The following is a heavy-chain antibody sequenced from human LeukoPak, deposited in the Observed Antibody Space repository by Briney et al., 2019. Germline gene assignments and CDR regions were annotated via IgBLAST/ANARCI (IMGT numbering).Heavy chain of an antibody. V-gene: IGHV3-30-3*01. D-gene: IGHD3-10*01. CDR3: AKAAKSGVYYYYYYMDV. Sequence: GGSLRLSCAASGFTFSSYAMHWVRQAPGKGLEWVAVISYDGSNKYYADSVKGRFTISRDNSKNTLYLQMNSLRAEDTAVYYCAKAAKSGVYYYYYYMDVWGKGTTVTVSS. J-gene: IGHJ6*03. CDR2: ISYDGSNK. CDR1: GFTFSSYA.